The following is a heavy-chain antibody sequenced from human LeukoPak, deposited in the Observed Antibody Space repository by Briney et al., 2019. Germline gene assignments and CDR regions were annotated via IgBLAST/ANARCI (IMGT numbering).Heavy chain of an antibody. J-gene: IGHJ6*03. CDR2: IIPIFGTA. CDR3: ARATRADIVVVPAAIEAYYYYYMDV. D-gene: IGHD2-2*02. CDR1: GGTFSSYA. Sequence: GSSVKVSCKASGGTFSSYAISRVRQAPGQGLEWMGGIIPIFGTANYAQKFQGRVTITADESTSTAYMELSSLRSEDTAVYYCARATRADIVVVPAAIEAYYYYYMDVWGKGTTVTVSS. V-gene: IGHV1-69*01.